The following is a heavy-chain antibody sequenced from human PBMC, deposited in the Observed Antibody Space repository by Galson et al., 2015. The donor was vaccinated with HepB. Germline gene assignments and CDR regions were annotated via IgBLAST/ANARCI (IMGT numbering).Heavy chain of an antibody. CDR1: GDSVSSHTAA. CDR3: ARVRTRRPPHYYYGLDV. Sequence: CAISGDSVSSHTAAWNWIRQSPSRGLEWLGRTYYRAKWYQDYAVSAKSRMTINSDTSKNQFSLHPNSVTPEDTAVYYCARVRTRRPPHYYYGLDVWGQGTTVTVSS. V-gene: IGHV6-1*01. J-gene: IGHJ6*02. CDR2: TYYRAKWYQ.